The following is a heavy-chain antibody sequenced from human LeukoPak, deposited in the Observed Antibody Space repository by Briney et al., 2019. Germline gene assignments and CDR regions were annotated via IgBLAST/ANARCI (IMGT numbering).Heavy chain of an antibody. V-gene: IGHV3-53*01. CDR2: IYSGGST. CDR1: GFILSSNY. CDR3: ARVAINYYYGMDV. J-gene: IGHJ6*02. Sequence: PGGSLRPSCAASGFILSSNYMSWVRQAPGKGLEWVSVIYSGGSTYYADSVKGRFTVSRDNSKNSLYLRMNSLRAEDTAVYYCARVAINYYYGMDVWGQGTLVTVSS.